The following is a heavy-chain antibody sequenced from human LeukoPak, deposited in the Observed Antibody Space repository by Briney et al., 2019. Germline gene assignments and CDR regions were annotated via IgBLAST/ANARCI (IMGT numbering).Heavy chain of an antibody. CDR2: TFYSGST. J-gene: IGHJ5*02. CDR3: AGVDYSSDWFDP. D-gene: IGHD4-11*01. Sequence: PSETLSLTCTVSSGSITNSNYYWGWIRQPPGNGLEWIGSTFYSGSTDYNPSLKSRVTISVDTSKNQFFLKLSSVTAADTAVYYCAGVDYSSDWFDPWGQGTLVTVSS. V-gene: IGHV4-39*07. CDR1: SGSITNSNYY.